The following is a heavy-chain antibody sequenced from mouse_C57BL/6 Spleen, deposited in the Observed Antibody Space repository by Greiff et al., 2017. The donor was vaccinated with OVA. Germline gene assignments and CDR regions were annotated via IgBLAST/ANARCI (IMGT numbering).Heavy chain of an antibody. CDR2: ISNLAYSI. D-gene: IGHD2-10*01. CDR3: ARQAGSYYGNAMDY. CDR1: GFTFSDYG. Sequence: DVMLVESGGGLVQPGGSLKLSCAASGFTFSDYGMAWVRQAPRKGPEWVAFISNLAYSIYYADTVTGRFTISRENAKNTLYLEMSSLRSEDTAMYYCARQAGSYYGNAMDYWGQGTSVTVSS. V-gene: IGHV5-15*01. J-gene: IGHJ4*01.